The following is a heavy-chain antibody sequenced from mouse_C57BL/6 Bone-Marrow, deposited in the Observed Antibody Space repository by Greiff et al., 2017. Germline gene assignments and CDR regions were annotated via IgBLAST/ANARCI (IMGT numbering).Heavy chain of an antibody. CDR3: AIDPMKG. CDR1: VYTFTSYW. Sequence: QVQLKQPGAELVKPGASVKLSCKASVYTFTSYWLHWVKPRPGQGLEWIGMIHPNRGSTNYTEKFKSKATLTVDKSSRTAYMQLSSLTSEDSAVYYCAIDPMKGWGQGTSVTGAS. CDR2: IHPNRGST. J-gene: IGHJ4*01. V-gene: IGHV1-64*01.